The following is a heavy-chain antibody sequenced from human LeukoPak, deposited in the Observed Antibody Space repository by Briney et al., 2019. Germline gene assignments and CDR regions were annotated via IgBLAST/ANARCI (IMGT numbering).Heavy chain of an antibody. CDR1: GGSISSYY. V-gene: IGHV4-59*01. J-gene: IGHJ2*01. Sequence: SETLSLTCTVSGGSISSYYWSWIRQPPGKGLEWIGYIYYSGSTNYNPSLKSRVTISVDTSKNQFSLKLSSVTAAATAVYYCASGSSQGFDLWGRGTLVTVSS. CDR3: ASGSSQGFDL. CDR2: IYYSGST. D-gene: IGHD1-26*01.